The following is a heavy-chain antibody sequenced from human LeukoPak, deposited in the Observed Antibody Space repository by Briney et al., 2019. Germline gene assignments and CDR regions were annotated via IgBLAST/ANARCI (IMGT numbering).Heavy chain of an antibody. D-gene: IGHD4-11*01. V-gene: IGHV3-48*03. J-gene: IGHJ4*02. CDR3: ARDMDYSFDY. Sequence: GSLRLSCAASGFTFSSYEINWVHQTPGKGLEWVSYISSSGSTIYYADPVKGRFTISRDNAKNSLYLQMNSLRAEDTAVYYCARDMDYSFDYWGQGTLVTVSS. CDR1: GFTFSSYE. CDR2: ISSSGSTI.